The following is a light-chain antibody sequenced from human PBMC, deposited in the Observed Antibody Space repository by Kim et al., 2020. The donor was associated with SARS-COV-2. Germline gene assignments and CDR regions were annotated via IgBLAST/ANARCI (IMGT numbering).Light chain of an antibody. CDR2: RDF. CDR1: NIGDKN. V-gene: IGLV3-9*01. J-gene: IGLJ3*02. Sequence: SYELTQPLSVSVALGQTAKINCGGDNIGDKNVHWYQQKPDQAPVLVIYRDFNRPSGIPERFSGSNSGNTATPTISRAQAGDEADYYCQVWDTTSAVFGGG. CDR3: QVWDTTSAV.